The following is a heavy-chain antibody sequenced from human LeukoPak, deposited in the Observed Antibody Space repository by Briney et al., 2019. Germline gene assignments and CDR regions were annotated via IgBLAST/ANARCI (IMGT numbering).Heavy chain of an antibody. CDR3: ARDGYKDRYFDY. CDR2: IKQGESER. D-gene: IGHD5-24*01. V-gene: IGHV3-7*01. J-gene: IGHJ4*02. Sequence: PGGSLRLSCTASGFTFTNYWMSWVRQAPGKGLEWVANIKQGESERHYVDSLRGRFTISRDNAKNSVFLQMNSLRAEDTAVYYCARDGYKDRYFDYWGQGTLVTVSS. CDR1: GFTFTNYW.